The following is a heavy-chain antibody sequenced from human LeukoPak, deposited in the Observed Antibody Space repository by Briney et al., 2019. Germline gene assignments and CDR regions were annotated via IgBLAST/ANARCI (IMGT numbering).Heavy chain of an antibody. J-gene: IGHJ3*02. D-gene: IGHD3-22*01. CDR2: IYYSGST. CDR3: AGPPTDYYDSSGYPDAFDI. CDR1: GGSISSSSYY. V-gene: IGHV4-39*01. Sequence: MASETLSLTCTVSGGSISSSSYYWGWIRQPPGKGLEWIGSIYYSGSTYYNPSLKSRVTISVDTSKNQFSLKLSSVTAADTAVYYCAGPPTDYYDSSGYPDAFDIWGQGTMVTVSS.